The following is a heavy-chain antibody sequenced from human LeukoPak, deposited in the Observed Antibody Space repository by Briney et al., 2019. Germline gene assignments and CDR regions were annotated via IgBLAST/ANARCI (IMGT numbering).Heavy chain of an antibody. D-gene: IGHD2-2*01. CDR3: ARLAIVVVPAAMGSGLPSPNYYGMDV. Sequence: GESLKISCKGSGYSFTSYWIGWVRQMPGKGQEWIGNIYPGDSDTRYSPSFQGQVTISAHKSISTAYLQWSSLKASDTAMYYCARLAIVVVPAAMGSGLPSPNYYGMDVWGQGTTVTVSS. CDR2: IYPGDSDT. V-gene: IGHV5-51*01. J-gene: IGHJ6*02. CDR1: GYSFTSYW.